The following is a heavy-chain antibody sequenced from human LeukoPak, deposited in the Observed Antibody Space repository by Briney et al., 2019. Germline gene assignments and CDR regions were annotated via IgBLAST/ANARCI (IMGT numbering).Heavy chain of an antibody. CDR2: INPNSGGT. V-gene: IGHV1-2*02. J-gene: IGHJ4*02. CDR3: ARATAKDIVVVVAATRLDY. Sequence: GASVNVSCKASRYTFTGYYMHWVRQAPGQGLEWMGWINPNSGGTNYAQKFQGRVTMTRDTSISTAYMELSRLRSDDTAVYYCARATAKDIVVVVAATRLDYWGQGTLVTVSS. D-gene: IGHD2-15*01. CDR1: RYTFTGYY.